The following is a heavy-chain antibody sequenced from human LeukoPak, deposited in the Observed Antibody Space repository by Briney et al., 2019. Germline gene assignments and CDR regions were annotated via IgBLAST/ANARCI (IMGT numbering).Heavy chain of an antibody. Sequence: GGSLRLSCAASGFTFDDDAMHWVRQAPGKGLEWVAVISYDGSNKYYADSVKGRFTISRDNSKNTLYLQMNSLRAEDTAVYYCAKDLGIHHTGGAFDIWGQGTMVTVSS. CDR1: GFTFDDDA. CDR3: AKDLGIHHTGGAFDI. CDR2: ISYDGSNK. V-gene: IGHV3-30-3*01. D-gene: IGHD5-18*01. J-gene: IGHJ3*02.